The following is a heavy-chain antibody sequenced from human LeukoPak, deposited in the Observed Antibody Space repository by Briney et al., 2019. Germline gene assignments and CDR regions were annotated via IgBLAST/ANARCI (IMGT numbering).Heavy chain of an antibody. Sequence: SVKVSCKASGGTFSSYAISWVRQAPGQGLEWMGGIIPTFGTANYAQKFQGRVTITADESTSTAYMELSSLRSEDTAVYYCARDMILEWLLHAFDIWGQGTMVTVSS. J-gene: IGHJ3*02. CDR1: GGTFSSYA. CDR3: ARDMILEWLLHAFDI. CDR2: IIPTFGTA. D-gene: IGHD3-3*01. V-gene: IGHV1-69*01.